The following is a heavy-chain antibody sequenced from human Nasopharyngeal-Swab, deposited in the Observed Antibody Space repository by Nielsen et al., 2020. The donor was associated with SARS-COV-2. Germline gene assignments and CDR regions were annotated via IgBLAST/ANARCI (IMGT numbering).Heavy chain of an antibody. CDR3: AKTQASSGYSPFDY. CDR2: IWYDGSNK. V-gene: IGHV3-33*06. Sequence: GGSLRLSCAASGFTFSTFGMHWVRQAPGKGLEWVAVIWYDGSNKYYADSVKGRFTISRDNSKNTLYLQMNSLRAEDTAVYYCAKTQASSGYSPFDYWGQGTLVTVSS. D-gene: IGHD3-22*01. J-gene: IGHJ4*02. CDR1: GFTFSTFG.